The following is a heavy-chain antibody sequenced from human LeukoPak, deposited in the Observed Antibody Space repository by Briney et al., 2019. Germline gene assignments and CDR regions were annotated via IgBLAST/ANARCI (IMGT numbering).Heavy chain of an antibody. CDR2: ISSSSSYI. CDR3: AREGAAGPFDY. J-gene: IGHJ4*02. D-gene: IGHD6-13*01. V-gene: IGHV3-21*01. CDR1: GFTFSSYS. Sequence: GGSLRLSCAASGFTFSSYSMNWVRQAPGKGLEGVSSISSSSSYIYYADSVKGRFTISRDNAKNSLYLQMNSLRAEDTAVYYCAREGAAGPFDYWGQGTLVTVSS.